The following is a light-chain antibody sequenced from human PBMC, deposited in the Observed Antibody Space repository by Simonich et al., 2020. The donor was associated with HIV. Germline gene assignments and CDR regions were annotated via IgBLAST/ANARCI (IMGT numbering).Light chain of an antibody. CDR2: GAS. CDR3: QQYGSSPLT. CDR1: QNVSSN. J-gene: IGKJ4*01. Sequence: EIVMTQSPVTLSVYPEERATLSCRASQNVSSNLAWYQQKPGQPPRHLIYGASSRATGIPDRFSGSGSGTDFILTISRLEPEDFAVYYCQQYGSSPLTFGGGTKVEIK. V-gene: IGKV3-20*01.